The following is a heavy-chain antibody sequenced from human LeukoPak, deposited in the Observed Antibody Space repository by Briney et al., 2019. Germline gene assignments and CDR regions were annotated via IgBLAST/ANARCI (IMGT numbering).Heavy chain of an antibody. J-gene: IGHJ4*02. CDR3: PFFLGQLG. CDR1: GCASSNCW. CDR2: INSDESTT. V-gene: IGHV3-74*01. Sequence: PGGSLRLSCASPGCASSNCWMRWGRQAPGKGLVWVSNINSDESTTNYADSVKCRFTISRDNTKNTRYRQMNGLRAEDTAVYYCPFFLGQLGWGQGTLVTVSS. D-gene: IGHD3-16*01.